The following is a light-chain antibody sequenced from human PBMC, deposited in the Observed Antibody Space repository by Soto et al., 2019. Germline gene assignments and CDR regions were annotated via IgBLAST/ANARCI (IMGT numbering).Light chain of an antibody. Sequence: QSVLTQPPSASGTPGQRVTISCSGGSSNIGSKTINWYQQFPGTAPKLLIYSNNQRPSGVASRFSGSKSGNTASLTISGLQAEDEADYYCISYTGSSASYVFGTGTKLTVL. V-gene: IGLV1-44*01. CDR3: ISYTGSSASYV. CDR1: SSNIGSKT. J-gene: IGLJ1*01. CDR2: SNN.